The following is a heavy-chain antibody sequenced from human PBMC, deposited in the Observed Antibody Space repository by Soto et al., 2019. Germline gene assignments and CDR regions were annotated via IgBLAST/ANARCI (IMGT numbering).Heavy chain of an antibody. J-gene: IGHJ4*02. CDR1: GYTFTSYG. V-gene: IGHV1-18*04. CDR2: ISGYNDNT. Sequence: QVQLVQSGAEVKRPGASVKVSCKASGYTFTSYGISWVRQAPGQGLEWMGWISGYNDNTNYAQNLQGRVIMTTDTSTTTAYMELTSLRSDDTAVYYCARDPSYYYALSARLYFDFWGQGTLVTVSS. D-gene: IGHD3-10*01. CDR3: ARDPSYYYALSARLYFDF.